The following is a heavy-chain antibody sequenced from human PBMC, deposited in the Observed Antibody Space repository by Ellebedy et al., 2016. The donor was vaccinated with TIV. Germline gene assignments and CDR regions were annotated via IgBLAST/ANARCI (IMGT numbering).Heavy chain of an antibody. CDR3: ARDWEWLMLKGNAFDI. Sequence: SVKGRFSISRDISKNTLYLQMNSLRAEDTAVYYCARDWEWLMLKGNAFDIWGQGTMVTVSS. D-gene: IGHD3-3*01. J-gene: IGHJ3*02. V-gene: IGHV3-30*07.